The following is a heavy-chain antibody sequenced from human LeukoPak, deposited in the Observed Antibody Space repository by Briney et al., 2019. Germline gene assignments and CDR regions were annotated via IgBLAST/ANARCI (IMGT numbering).Heavy chain of an antibody. CDR2: IIPIFGTA. D-gene: IGHD5-24*01. J-gene: IGHJ3*02. CDR1: GGTFSSYA. V-gene: IGHV1-69*05. CDR3: ARGARMATTNAFDI. Sequence: ASVKVSCKASGGTFSSYAISWVRQAPGQGLEWVGGIIPIFGTANYAQKFQGRVTITTDESTSTAYMELSSLRSEDTAVYYCARGARMATTNAFDIWGQGTMVTVSS.